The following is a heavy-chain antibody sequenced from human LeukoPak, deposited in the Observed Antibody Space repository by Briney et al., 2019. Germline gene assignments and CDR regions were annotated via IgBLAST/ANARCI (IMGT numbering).Heavy chain of an antibody. CDR2: INPNSGGT. Sequence: ASVKVSCKASGYTFTGYYMHWVRQAPGQGLEWMGWINPNSGGTNYAQKFQGWVTMTRDTSISTAYMELSRLRSDDTAVYYCARDRFYYGSGSYYRGLTWFDPWGQGTLVTVSS. V-gene: IGHV1-2*04. D-gene: IGHD3-10*01. J-gene: IGHJ5*02. CDR3: ARDRFYYGSGSYYRGLTWFDP. CDR1: GYTFTGYY.